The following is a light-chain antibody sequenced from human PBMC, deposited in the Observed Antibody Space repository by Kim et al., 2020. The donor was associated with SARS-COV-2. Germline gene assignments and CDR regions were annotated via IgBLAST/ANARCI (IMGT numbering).Light chain of an antibody. J-gene: IGKJ2*01. CDR2: DAS. CDR1: QDISNY. V-gene: IGKV1-33*01. CDR3: QQYDNLPYA. Sequence: SASVGARVTITCQASQDISNYLNWYQQKPGTAPTLLIYDASNLETGVPSRFSGSGSGTDFTFTISSLQPADIAAYYCQQYDNLPYAFGQGTTLEI.